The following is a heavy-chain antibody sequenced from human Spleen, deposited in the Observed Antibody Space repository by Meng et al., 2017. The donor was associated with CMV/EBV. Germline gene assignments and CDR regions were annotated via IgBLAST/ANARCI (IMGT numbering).Heavy chain of an antibody. CDR1: GFSFSAYS. Sequence: GESLKISCAASGFSFSAYSMHWVRQAPGRGLEWVASVSSASAYIYYADSVRGRFTISRDNAENSLYLQMNSLRAEDTAIYYCAGYIPGINAFDYWGLGTLVTVSS. CDR2: VSSASAYI. V-gene: IGHV3-21*01. J-gene: IGHJ4*02. CDR3: AGYIPGINAFDY. D-gene: IGHD1-14*01.